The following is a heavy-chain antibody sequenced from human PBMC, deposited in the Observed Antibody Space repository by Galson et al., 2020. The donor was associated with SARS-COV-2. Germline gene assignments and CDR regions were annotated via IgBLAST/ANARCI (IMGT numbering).Heavy chain of an antibody. CDR2: IYHSGST. CDR1: GYSISNGSY. CDR3: ARYLWQWLGNFDY. Sequence: SETLSLTCTVSGYSISNGSYWGWIRQPPGKGLEWIGSIYHSGSTDYSPSLESRVSISVDTSKNQFSLKLNSVTAADTAIYYCARYLWQWLGNFDYWGQGALVTVSS. V-gene: IGHV4-38-2*02. D-gene: IGHD6-19*01. J-gene: IGHJ4*02.